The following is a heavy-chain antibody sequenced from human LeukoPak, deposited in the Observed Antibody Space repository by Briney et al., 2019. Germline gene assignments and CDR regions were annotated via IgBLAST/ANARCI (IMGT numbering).Heavy chain of an antibody. CDR3: ARLISTSSSRFSDY. D-gene: IGHD6-6*01. Sequence: GGSLRLSCAASGFTFSSYAMHWVRQAPGKGLEWVAVISYDGSNKYYADSVKGRFTISRDNSRNTLYLQMHSLRAEDTAVYYCARLISTSSSRFSDYWGQGTLVTVSS. CDR2: ISYDGSNK. J-gene: IGHJ4*02. V-gene: IGHV3-30*07. CDR1: GFTFSSYA.